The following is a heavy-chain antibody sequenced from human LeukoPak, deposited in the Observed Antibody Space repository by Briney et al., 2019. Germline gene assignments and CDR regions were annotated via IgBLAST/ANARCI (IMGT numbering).Heavy chain of an antibody. J-gene: IGHJ5*02. D-gene: IGHD2-2*02. CDR3: ATHIVVVPAAIGWFDP. CDR1: GFTFSSYW. CDR2: IKQDGSEK. V-gene: IGHV3-7*01. Sequence: GGSLRLSRAASGFTFSSYWMSWVRQAPGKGLEWVANIKQDGSEKYYVDSVKGRFTISRDNAKNSLYLQMNSLRAEDTAVYYCATHIVVVPAAIGWFDPWGQGTLVTVST.